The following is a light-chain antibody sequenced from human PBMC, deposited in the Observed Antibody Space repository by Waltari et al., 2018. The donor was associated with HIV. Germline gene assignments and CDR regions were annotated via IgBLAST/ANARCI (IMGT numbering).Light chain of an antibody. CDR3: NSYAASNNFV. V-gene: IGLV2-8*01. CDR2: EVS. CDR1: SNDIGGYNY. Sequence: QSALTQPPSASGSPGQSVTISCTGTSNDIGGYNYVSWYQQHPGKAPKLMIFEVSKRPSGVPDRVSGSKSGNTASLTVSGLQAEDEADYYCNSYAASNNFVFGGGTKLTVL. J-gene: IGLJ2*01.